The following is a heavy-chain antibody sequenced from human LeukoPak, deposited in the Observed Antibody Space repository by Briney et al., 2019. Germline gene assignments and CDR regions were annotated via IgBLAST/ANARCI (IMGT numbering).Heavy chain of an antibody. CDR2: INHSGST. Sequence: SQTLSLTCAVYGGSFSGYYWSWIRQPPGKGLEWIGEINHSGSTNYNPSLKSRVTISVDTSKNQFSLKLSSVTAADTAVYYCARVVTTSRYYGMDVWGQGTTVTVSS. D-gene: IGHD4-11*01. J-gene: IGHJ6*02. CDR1: GGSFSGYY. CDR3: ARVVTTSRYYGMDV. V-gene: IGHV4-34*01.